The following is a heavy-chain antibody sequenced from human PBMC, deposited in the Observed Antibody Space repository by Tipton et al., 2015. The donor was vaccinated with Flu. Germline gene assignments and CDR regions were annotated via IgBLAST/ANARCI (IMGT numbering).Heavy chain of an antibody. CDR1: NASISSYY. V-gene: IGHV4-59*01. D-gene: IGHD1-14*01. Sequence: TLSLTCTVSNASISSYYWSWIRQPPGKGLEWIGYIYDSGSTNYNPSLKGRVTISVDTSKNQLSLRLRSVTAADTAVYYCARDGLPRRGVYYYGMDVWGQGTTVTVSS. J-gene: IGHJ6*02. CDR3: ARDGLPRRGVYYYGMDV. CDR2: IYDSGST.